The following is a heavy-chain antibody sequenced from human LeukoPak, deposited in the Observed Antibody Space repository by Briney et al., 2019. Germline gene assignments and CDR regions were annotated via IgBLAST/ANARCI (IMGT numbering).Heavy chain of an antibody. V-gene: IGHV3-21*01. CDR1: GFTFSSYS. J-gene: IGHJ6*03. D-gene: IGHD2-21*02. Sequence: GSLRLSCAASGFTFSSYSMNWVRQAPGKGLEWVSSISSSSSYIYYADSVKGRFTISRDNAKNSLYLQMNSLRAEDTAVYYCALTAPPYYYYYMDVWGKGTTVTVSS. CDR2: ISSSSSYI. CDR3: ALTAPPYYYYYMDV.